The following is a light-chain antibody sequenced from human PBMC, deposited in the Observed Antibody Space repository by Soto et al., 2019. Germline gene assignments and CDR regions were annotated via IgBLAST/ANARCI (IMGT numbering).Light chain of an antibody. J-gene: IGKJ1*01. Sequence: EIVLTQSPGTLPLSPGERPTLSCRASQSVSSSYLAWYQQKPGQAPRLLIYGASSRATGIPDRFSGSGSGTDFTLTISRLEPEDFAVYYCQQYGSSPQTFGQGTKVEIK. CDR1: QSVSSSY. CDR3: QQYGSSPQT. V-gene: IGKV3-20*01. CDR2: GAS.